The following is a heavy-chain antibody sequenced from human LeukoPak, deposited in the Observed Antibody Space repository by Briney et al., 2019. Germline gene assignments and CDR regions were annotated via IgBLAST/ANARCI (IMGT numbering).Heavy chain of an antibody. CDR3: ARGNWNYASFWFDP. Sequence: SETLSLTCTVSGGSASSYYWSWIRQPPGKGLEWIGYISYSGSTNYNPSLKSRVSISVETSKNQFSLKLSSVTAADTAVYYCARGNWNYASFWFDPWGQGTLVTVSS. CDR2: ISYSGST. J-gene: IGHJ5*02. V-gene: IGHV4-59*02. D-gene: IGHD1-7*01. CDR1: GGSASSYY.